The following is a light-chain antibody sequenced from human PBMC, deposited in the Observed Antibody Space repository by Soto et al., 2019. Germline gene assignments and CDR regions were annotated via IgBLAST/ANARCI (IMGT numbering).Light chain of an antibody. CDR3: QQANSFPLT. CDR2: AAS. CDR1: TSW. J-gene: IGKJ4*01. Sequence: TSWLAWYQQKPGKASKLMIYAASSLQSGFPSMFSGSGSGTDCTLTISSRQPEDFATYYCQQANSFPLTFGGGTTVDI. V-gene: IGKV1-12*01.